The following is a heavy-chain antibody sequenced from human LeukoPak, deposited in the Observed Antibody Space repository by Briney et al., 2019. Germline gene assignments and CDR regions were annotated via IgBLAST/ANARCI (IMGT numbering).Heavy chain of an antibody. CDR2: INHSGST. V-gene: IGHV4-34*01. CDR3: ARALWFGELLFDP. Sequence: PSETLSLTCAVYGGSFSGYYWSWIRQPPGKGLEWIGEINHSGSTNYNPSLKSRVTISVDTSKNQFSLKLSSVSAAHTAVYYCARALWFGELLFDPWGQGTLVTVSS. CDR1: GGSFSGYY. D-gene: IGHD3-10*01. J-gene: IGHJ5*02.